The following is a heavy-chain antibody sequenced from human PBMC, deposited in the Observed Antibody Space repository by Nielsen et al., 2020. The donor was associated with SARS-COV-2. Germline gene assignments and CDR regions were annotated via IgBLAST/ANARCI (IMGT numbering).Heavy chain of an antibody. CDR3: TTSYDSSGYYPDY. CDR1: GFTFSNAW. CDR2: IKSKTDGGTT. Sequence: GESLKISCAASGFTFSNAWMSWVRQAPGKGLEWVGRIKSKTDGGTTDYAAPVKGRFTISRDDSKNTLYLQMNSLKTEDTAVYYCTTSYDSSGYYPDYWGQGTLVTVSS. V-gene: IGHV3-15*01. D-gene: IGHD3-22*01. J-gene: IGHJ4*02.